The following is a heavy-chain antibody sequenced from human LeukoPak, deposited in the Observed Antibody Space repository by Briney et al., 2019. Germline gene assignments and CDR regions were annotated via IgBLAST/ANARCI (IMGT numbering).Heavy chain of an antibody. Sequence: GRSLRLSCAASGCTFSSYSMNWVRQAPGKGLEWVSSISSSSSYIYYADSVKGRFTISRENAKNSLYLQMNSLRAEDTAVYYCARGQWELSYFDYWGQGTLVTVSS. CDR1: GCTFSSYS. CDR2: ISSSSSYI. CDR3: ARGQWELSYFDY. J-gene: IGHJ4*02. V-gene: IGHV3-21*04. D-gene: IGHD1-26*01.